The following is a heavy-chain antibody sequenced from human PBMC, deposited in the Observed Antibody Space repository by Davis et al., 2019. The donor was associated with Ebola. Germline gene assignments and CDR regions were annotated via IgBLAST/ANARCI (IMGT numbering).Heavy chain of an antibody. Sequence: GESLKISCSASGFTFSSYAMHWVRQAPGKGLEYVSAISSNGGSTYYADFVKGRFTISRDNSKNTLYLQMSSLRAEDTAVYYCVKDRGGYDWGGHYYYGMDVWGQGTTVTVSS. CDR1: GFTFSSYA. J-gene: IGHJ6*02. CDR3: VKDRGGYDWGGHYYYGMDV. D-gene: IGHD5-12*01. V-gene: IGHV3-64D*08. CDR2: ISSNGGST.